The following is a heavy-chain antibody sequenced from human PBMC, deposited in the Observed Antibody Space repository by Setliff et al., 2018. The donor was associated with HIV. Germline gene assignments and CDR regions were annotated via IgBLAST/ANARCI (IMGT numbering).Heavy chain of an antibody. J-gene: IGHJ2*01. CDR3: ARGNDYVWGSYRSGYFDL. Sequence: PSETLSLTCSVSGGSISGSYWSWIRQPPGKGLEWIGYIHSSGDTDYNPSFKSRVSTSVDTSRNQFSLKVTSVTAADTAVYYCARGNDYVWGSYRSGYFDLWGRGTLVTVSS. CDR2: IHSSGDT. CDR1: GGSISGSY. V-gene: IGHV4-59*01. D-gene: IGHD3-16*02.